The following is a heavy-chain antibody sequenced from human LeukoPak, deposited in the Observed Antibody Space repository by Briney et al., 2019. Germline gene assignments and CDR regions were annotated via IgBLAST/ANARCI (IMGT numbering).Heavy chain of an antibody. CDR2: INAGNGNT. Sequence: ASVKVSCKASGYTFTSYAMHWVRQAPGQRLEWMGWINAGNGNTKYSQKFQGRVTITRDTSATTAYMELSSLRSEDTVVYYCAREYYDYVWGSYRYWYYFDYWGQGTLVTVSS. CDR1: GYTFTSYA. J-gene: IGHJ4*02. V-gene: IGHV1-3*01. D-gene: IGHD3-16*02. CDR3: AREYYDYVWGSYRYWYYFDY.